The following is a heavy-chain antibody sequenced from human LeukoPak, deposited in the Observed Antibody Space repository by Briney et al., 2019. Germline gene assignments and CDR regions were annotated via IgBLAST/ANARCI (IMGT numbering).Heavy chain of an antibody. D-gene: IGHD3-22*01. J-gene: IGHJ4*02. CDR2: ISSNGAGT. Sequence: TGGSLRLSCAASGFTFSDYAMHWVRQAPRRGLEYVSAISSNGAGTYYANSVTGRFTISRDNSKNTLYLQMGSLRTEDMAVYYCARVLWGYYDSSGPPYFDYWGQGTLVTVSS. V-gene: IGHV3-64*01. CDR1: GFTFSDYA. CDR3: ARVLWGYYDSSGPPYFDY.